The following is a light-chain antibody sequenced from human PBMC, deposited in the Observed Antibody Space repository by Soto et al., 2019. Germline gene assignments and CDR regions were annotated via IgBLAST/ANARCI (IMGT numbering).Light chain of an antibody. CDR1: SGDVGNYNL. CDR2: EVN. CDR3: CSYAGRVVYV. J-gene: IGLJ1*01. V-gene: IGLV2-23*02. Sequence: QSALTQPASVSGSPGPSITISCAGTSGDVGNYNLVSWYQQYPGKAPKVVIYEVNKRPSGVSTRFSGSRSGNTASLTISGLQAEDEADYYCCSYAGRVVYVVGTGTKLTVL.